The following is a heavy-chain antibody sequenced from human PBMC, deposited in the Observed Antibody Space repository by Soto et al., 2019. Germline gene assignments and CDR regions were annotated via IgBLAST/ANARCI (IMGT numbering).Heavy chain of an antibody. D-gene: IGHD3-16*01. CDR3: ARDFRDSFGGPSRIYFDF. CDR1: GYTFSSYG. Sequence: QVQLVQSGAEVKERGASVRVSCKASGYTFSSYGFSWVRQAPGQGLEWVAWISANSGDTNSAQKFQGRVTLTTDTTTSTTYMELRSLTSVDTAIYYSARDFRDSFGGPSRIYFDFWGQGTLVTVSS. J-gene: IGHJ4*02. CDR2: ISANSGDT. V-gene: IGHV1-18*01.